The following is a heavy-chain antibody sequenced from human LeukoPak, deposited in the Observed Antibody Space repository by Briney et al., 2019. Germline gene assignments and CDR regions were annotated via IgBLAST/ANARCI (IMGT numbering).Heavy chain of an antibody. V-gene: IGHV4-30-4*08. CDR3: ARINGAVSSGRAFDI. J-gene: IGHJ3*02. Sequence: SETLSLTCAVSGGSISSGDYYWSWIRQPPGKGLEWIGYIYYSGSTYYNPSLKSRVTISVDTSKNQFSLKLSSVTAADTAVYYCARINGAVSSGRAFDIWGQGTMVTVSS. CDR1: GGSISSGDYY. CDR2: IYYSGST. D-gene: IGHD3-22*01.